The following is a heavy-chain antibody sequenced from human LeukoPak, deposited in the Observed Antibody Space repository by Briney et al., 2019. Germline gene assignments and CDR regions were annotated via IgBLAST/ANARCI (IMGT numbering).Heavy chain of an antibody. CDR3: AKAIFGMTDY. Sequence: GGSLRLSCAASGFTFSRCGMHWVRQAPGKGLEWVSFIRYDGTNKYYADSVKGRFTISRDNSKNTLYLQMNSLRAEDTAVYHCAKAIFGMTDYWGQGTLVTVSS. CDR2: IRYDGTNK. CDR1: GFTFSRCG. V-gene: IGHV3-30*02. D-gene: IGHD3-3*01. J-gene: IGHJ4*02.